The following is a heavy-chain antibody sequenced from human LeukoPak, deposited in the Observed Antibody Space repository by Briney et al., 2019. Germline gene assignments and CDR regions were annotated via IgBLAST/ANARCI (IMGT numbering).Heavy chain of an antibody. V-gene: IGHV4-59*01. D-gene: IGHD3-9*01. J-gene: IGHJ4*02. CDR3: ARVGILTGYYMDYFDY. CDR2: IYYSGST. Sequence: SETLSLTCTVSGGSISSYYWSWIRQPPGKGLEWIGYIYYSGSTNYNPSLKSRVTISVDTSKNQFSLKLSSVTAADTAVYYCARVGILTGYYMDYFDYWGQGTLVTVSP. CDR1: GGSISSYY.